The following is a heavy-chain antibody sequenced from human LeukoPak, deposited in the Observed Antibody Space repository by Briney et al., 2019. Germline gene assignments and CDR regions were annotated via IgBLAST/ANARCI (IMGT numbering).Heavy chain of an antibody. Sequence: ASVMVSCKASGYTFTSYYMHWMRQAPGQGPEWMGIINPRGGSTDYAQKFQGRITMTSDTSTSTVYMELNSLRSDDTAVYFCARVGSAAATADYWGQGTLVTVSS. D-gene: IGHD6-25*01. J-gene: IGHJ4*02. V-gene: IGHV1-46*01. CDR3: ARVGSAAATADY. CDR1: GYTFTSYY. CDR2: INPRGGST.